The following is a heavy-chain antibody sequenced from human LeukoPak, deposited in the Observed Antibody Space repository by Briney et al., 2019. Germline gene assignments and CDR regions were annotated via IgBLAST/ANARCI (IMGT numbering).Heavy chain of an antibody. CDR3: TTYRVGEQWLIPNY. D-gene: IGHD6-19*01. V-gene: IGHV3-15*01. CDR1: GFTFSSAW. CDR2: IKTKTDGSTP. Sequence: GGSLRLSCAASGFTFSSAWMSWVRQAPGKGLEWVGRIKTKTDGSTPDYAAPVKGIFTISRDDSKTTLYLQMNSVNTDDTAVYYSTTYRVGEQWLIPNYWGQGTLVTVSS. J-gene: IGHJ4*02.